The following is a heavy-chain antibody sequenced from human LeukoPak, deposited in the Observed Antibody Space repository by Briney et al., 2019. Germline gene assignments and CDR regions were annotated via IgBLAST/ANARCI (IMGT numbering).Heavy chain of an antibody. J-gene: IGHJ4*02. Sequence: PSETLSLTCTVSGGSISSYYWSWIRQPPGKGLEWIGYIYYSGSTNYNPSLKSRVTISVDTSKNQFSLKLSSVTAADTAVYYCASGSDDFWSGCYPFDYWGQGTLVTVSS. CDR1: GGSISSYY. D-gene: IGHD3-3*01. V-gene: IGHV4-59*01. CDR2: IYYSGST. CDR3: ASGSDDFWSGCYPFDY.